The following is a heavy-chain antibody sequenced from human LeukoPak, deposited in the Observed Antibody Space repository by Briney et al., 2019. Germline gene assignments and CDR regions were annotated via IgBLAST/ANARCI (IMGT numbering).Heavy chain of an antibody. CDR3: ARGDIVIVPAAPFDH. D-gene: IGHD2-2*01. Sequence: SETLSLTCVVYGGSFNNYYWSWIRQAPGKGLEWIGEINHSGITNYNPSLKSRVTMSIDTSKNQFSLNLRSVTAADTAIYYCARGDIVIVPAAPFDHWGQGTLVTVSS. V-gene: IGHV4-34*01. CDR2: INHSGIT. CDR1: GGSFNNYY. J-gene: IGHJ4*02.